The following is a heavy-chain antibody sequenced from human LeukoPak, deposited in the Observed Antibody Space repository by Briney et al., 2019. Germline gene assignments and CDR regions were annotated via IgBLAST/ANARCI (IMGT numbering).Heavy chain of an antibody. CDR1: GGSISSGNYY. Sequence: PSETLSLTCTVSGGSISSGNYYWGWIRQPPGKGLEWIGSISHSGSTYYNASLKSRVRISVDTSKNQFSLKLSSVTAADTAVYYCARDWEQLVQDWFDPWGQGTLVTVSS. CDR3: ARDWEQLVQDWFDP. V-gene: IGHV4-39*07. D-gene: IGHD6-13*01. CDR2: ISHSGST. J-gene: IGHJ5*02.